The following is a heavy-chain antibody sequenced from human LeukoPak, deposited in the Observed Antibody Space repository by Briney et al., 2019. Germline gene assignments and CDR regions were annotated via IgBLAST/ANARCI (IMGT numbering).Heavy chain of an antibody. V-gene: IGHV3-30*18. CDR1: GFTFSDYA. D-gene: IGHD4-17*01. CDR2: ASHDEVGK. Sequence: GRSLRLSCVGSGFTFSDYAIHWVRQAPGKGLEWVAVASHDEVGKQFADSVKGRFTLSRDNSRDSVHLQMNRLRDEDTGVYYCAKDRGYGEHEPFESWGQGSLAAVSS. J-gene: IGHJ4*02. CDR3: AKDRGYGEHEPFES.